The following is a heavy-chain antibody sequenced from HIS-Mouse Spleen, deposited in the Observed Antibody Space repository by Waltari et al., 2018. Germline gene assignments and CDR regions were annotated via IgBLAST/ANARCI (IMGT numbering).Heavy chain of an antibody. CDR1: GYTFTGYY. V-gene: IGHV1-2*02. CDR3: ARVSKGIAASFDI. J-gene: IGHJ3*02. CDR2: INPKSVGK. D-gene: IGHD6-6*01. Sequence: QVQLVQSGAEVKKPGASVKVSCKASGYTFTGYYMHWVRQAPGQGLGWMGVINPKSVGKNDAQKLQGRVTMTRDTSISTAYMELSRLRSDDTAVYYCARVSKGIAASFDIWGQGTMVTVSS.